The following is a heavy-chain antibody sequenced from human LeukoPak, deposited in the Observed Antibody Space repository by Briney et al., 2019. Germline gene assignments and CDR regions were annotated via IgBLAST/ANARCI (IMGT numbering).Heavy chain of an antibody. CDR3: ARDGALATNYYYYYMDV. V-gene: IGHV1-18*01. J-gene: IGHJ6*03. CDR2: ISAYNGNT. D-gene: IGHD1-26*01. CDR1: GYTFTSYG. Sequence: ASVKVSCKASGYTFTSYGISWVRQAPGQGLEWMGWISAYNGNTNYAQKLQGRVTMTTDTSTSTAYMELRSLRSDDTAVYYCARDGALATNYYYYYMDVWGKGTTVTVSS.